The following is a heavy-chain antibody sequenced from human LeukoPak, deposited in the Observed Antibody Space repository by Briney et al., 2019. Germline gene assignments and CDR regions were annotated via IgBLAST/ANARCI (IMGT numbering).Heavy chain of an antibody. D-gene: IGHD5-18*01. CDR3: ARELRSVDTTMLKYYYYYYMDV. V-gene: IGHV3-53*01. Sequence: GGSLRLSCAASGFTVSNNYMNWVRQAPGKGLEGVSGIYSGATTYYADSVKGRFTISRDHSKNTLPLQMNSLRAEDTAVYYCARELRSVDTTMLKYYYYYYMDVWGKGTTVTVSS. J-gene: IGHJ6*03. CDR1: GFTVSNNY. CDR2: IYSGATT.